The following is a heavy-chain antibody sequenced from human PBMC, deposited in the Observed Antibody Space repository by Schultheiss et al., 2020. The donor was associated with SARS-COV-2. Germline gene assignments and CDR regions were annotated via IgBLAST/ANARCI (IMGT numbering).Heavy chain of an antibody. CDR1: EITFGNFW. CDR3: ARDLSGKEDH. J-gene: IGHJ4*02. CDR2: TNEDGTIT. Sequence: GGSLRLSCAGSEITFGNFWMHWVRQAPGKGLMWVARTNEDGTITNYADSVKGRFTISRDNAKKTLYLQMNSLRGDDTAVYYCARDLSGKEDHWGQGTLVTVSS. V-gene: IGHV3-74*01. D-gene: IGHD3-10*01.